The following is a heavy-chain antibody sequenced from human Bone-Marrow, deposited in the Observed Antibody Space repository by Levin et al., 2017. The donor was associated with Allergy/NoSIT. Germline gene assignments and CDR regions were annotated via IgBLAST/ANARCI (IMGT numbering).Heavy chain of an antibody. V-gene: IGHV4-59*11. CDR2: IHYSGST. D-gene: IGHD6-19*01. J-gene: IGHJ4*02. CDR3: ARGNYGRSVDY. CDR1: GGPISPHY. Sequence: SETLSLTCTVSGGPISPHYWNWIRQHPGKGLEWIGYIHYSGSTNYNPSLNSRVTISADTSKNQSSLKLSSVTAAATAVYDCARGNYGRSVDYWGQGTLITVSS.